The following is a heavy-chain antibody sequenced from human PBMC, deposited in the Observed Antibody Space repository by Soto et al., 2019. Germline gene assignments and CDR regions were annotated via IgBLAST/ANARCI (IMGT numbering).Heavy chain of an antibody. CDR3: ARAHCSGGSCYPSYYYYGMDV. CDR1: GGTFSSYA. CDR2: IIPIFGTA. V-gene: IGHV1-69*13. Sequence: SVKVSCKXSGGTFSSYAISWVRQAPGQGLEWMGGIIPIFGTANYAQKFQGRVTITADESTSTAYMELSSLRSEDTAVYYCARAHCSGGSCYPSYYYYGMDVWGQGTTVTVSS. D-gene: IGHD2-15*01. J-gene: IGHJ6*02.